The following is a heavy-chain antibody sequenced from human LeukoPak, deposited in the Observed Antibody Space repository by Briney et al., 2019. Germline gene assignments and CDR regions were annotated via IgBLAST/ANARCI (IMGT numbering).Heavy chain of an antibody. CDR2: IWYDGGKK. CDR3: ARDIGRGYSYGPFDY. D-gene: IGHD5-12*01. Sequence: GGSLRLSCAASGFTFSLYAMHWVRQAPGKGLEWVALIWYDGGKKYYADSVEGRFTISRDNSKNTLYLQMNSLRADDTAVYYCARDIGRGYSYGPFDYWGQGTLVTVSS. CDR1: GFTFSLYA. J-gene: IGHJ4*02. V-gene: IGHV3-33*01.